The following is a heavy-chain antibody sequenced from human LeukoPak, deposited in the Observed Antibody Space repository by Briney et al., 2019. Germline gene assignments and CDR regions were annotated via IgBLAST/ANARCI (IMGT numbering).Heavy chain of an antibody. Sequence: SETLSLTCSVSGGSITNYYWSWIRQPPEKGLEWIGHIYYTGSTKYNPSRKGRVTISANTAKNQFSLKVTSVTAADTAVYYCARGPSDVPFDYWGQGTLVTVSS. CDR3: ARGPSDVPFDY. J-gene: IGHJ4*02. V-gene: IGHV4-59*01. CDR2: IYYTGST. CDR1: GGSITNYY.